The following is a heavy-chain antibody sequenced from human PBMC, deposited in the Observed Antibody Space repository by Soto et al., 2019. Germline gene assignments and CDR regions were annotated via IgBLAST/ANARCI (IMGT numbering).Heavy chain of an antibody. D-gene: IGHD3-22*01. J-gene: IGHJ3*02. Sequence: ASVKVSCKASGYTFTSYYMHWVRQAPGQGLEWMGIINPSGGSTSYAQKFQGRVTMTRDTSTSTAYMELSSLRSEDTAVYYCARGGRYYASSGYSNDAFDIWGQGTMVTVSS. V-gene: IGHV1-46*01. CDR1: GYTFTSYY. CDR3: ARGGRYYASSGYSNDAFDI. CDR2: INPSGGST.